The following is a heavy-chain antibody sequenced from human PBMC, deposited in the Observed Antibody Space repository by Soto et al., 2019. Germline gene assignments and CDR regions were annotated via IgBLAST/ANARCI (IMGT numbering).Heavy chain of an antibody. CDR3: ARVTSGLGNILTGYYSPFDY. V-gene: IGHV1-46*03. J-gene: IGHJ4*02. Sequence: RSSVKGSCKASGYTFTSYYMHWVRQAPGQGLEWMGIINPSGGITNYEQKFQGRVTMTRDTSTSTVYMELSSLRSEDTAVYYCARVTSGLGNILTGYYSPFDYWGQGTLVTVSS. D-gene: IGHD3-9*01. CDR2: INPSGGIT. CDR1: GYTFTSYY.